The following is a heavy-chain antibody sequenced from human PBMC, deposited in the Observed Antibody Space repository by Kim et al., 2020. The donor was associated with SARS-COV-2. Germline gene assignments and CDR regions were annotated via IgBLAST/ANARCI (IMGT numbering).Heavy chain of an antibody. CDR1: GFTFSSYS. J-gene: IGHJ4*02. CDR2: ISYDGSNK. Sequence: GGSLRLSCAASGFTFSSYSMHWVRQAPGKGLEWVAVISYDGSNKYYADSVKGRFTISRDNSKNTLYLQMNSLRAEDTAVYYCAREAYLEYYFDYWGQGTLVTVSS. V-gene: IGHV3-30*04. CDR3: AREAYLEYYFDY.